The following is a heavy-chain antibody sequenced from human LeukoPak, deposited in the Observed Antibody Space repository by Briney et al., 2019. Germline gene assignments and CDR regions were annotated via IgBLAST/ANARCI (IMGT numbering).Heavy chain of an antibody. D-gene: IGHD2-2*01. CDR2: IIPIFGIA. CDR1: GGTFSSYA. V-gene: IGHV1-69*04. J-gene: IGHJ4*02. Sequence: ASVKVSCKASGGTFSSYAISWVRQAPGQGLEWMGRIIPIFGIANYAQKFQGSVTITADKSTSTAYMKLSSLRSEDTAVYYCARPRYCSSTSCSFDYWGQGTLVTVSS. CDR3: ARPRYCSSTSCSFDY.